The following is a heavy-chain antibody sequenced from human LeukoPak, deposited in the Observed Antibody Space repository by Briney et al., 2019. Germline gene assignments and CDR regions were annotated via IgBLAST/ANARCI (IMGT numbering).Heavy chain of an antibody. CDR2: ISAYNGNT. CDR1: GYTFTSYG. J-gene: IGHJ3*02. CDR3: ARALKVVTAHDAFDI. D-gene: IGHD2-21*02. V-gene: IGHV1-18*01. Sequence: ASVKVSCKASGYTFTSYGISWVRQAPGQGLEWMGWISAYNGNTNYAQKLQGRVTMTTDTSTSTAYMELRSLRSDDTGVYYCARALKVVTAHDAFDIWGQGTMVTVSS.